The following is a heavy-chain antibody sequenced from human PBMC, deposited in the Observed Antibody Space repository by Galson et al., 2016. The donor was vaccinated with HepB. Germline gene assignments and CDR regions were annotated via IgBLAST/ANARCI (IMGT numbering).Heavy chain of an antibody. Sequence: SLRLSCAASGFTFSSYGMHWVRLAPGKGLGWVAVISYDGSNKYYTDSVKGRFTISRDNSKNTLYLQMNSLRAEDTAVYYCARDINLYDSSGYYYDPSRNADYWGQGTLVTVSS. V-gene: IGHV3-30*03. D-gene: IGHD3-22*01. CDR1: GFTFSSYG. CDR3: ARDINLYDSSGYYYDPSRNADY. J-gene: IGHJ4*02. CDR2: ISYDGSNK.